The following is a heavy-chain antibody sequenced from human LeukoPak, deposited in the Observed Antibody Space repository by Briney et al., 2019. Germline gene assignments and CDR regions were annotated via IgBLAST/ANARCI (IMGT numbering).Heavy chain of an antibody. CDR3: AKASTFGELNRPFDY. CDR2: ISGGGGTT. Sequence: GGSLRLSCAASGFNFSSDAMSWVRQAPGKGLEWVSVISGGGGTTYYSDSVKGRFTISRDNSKNTLYLQMNSLRAEDTAVYYCAKASTFGELNRPFDYWGQGTLVTVSS. CDR1: GFNFSSDA. D-gene: IGHD3-10*01. J-gene: IGHJ4*02. V-gene: IGHV3-23*01.